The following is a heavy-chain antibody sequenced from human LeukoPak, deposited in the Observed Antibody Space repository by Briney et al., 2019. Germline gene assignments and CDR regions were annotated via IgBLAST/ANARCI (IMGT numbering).Heavy chain of an antibody. J-gene: IGHJ4*02. D-gene: IGHD3-22*01. CDR1: GGSFSGYY. CDR2: IVYDGSS. Sequence: SETLSLTCAVHGGSFSGYYWSWIRQPPGEGLEWIGEIVYDGSSTYHPSLKSRVSMSVDTSKNQFSLKMTSVTAADTAVYYCARGRYYFDSSGAFYWGQGTLVTVSS. CDR3: ARGRYYFDSSGAFY. V-gene: IGHV4-34*01.